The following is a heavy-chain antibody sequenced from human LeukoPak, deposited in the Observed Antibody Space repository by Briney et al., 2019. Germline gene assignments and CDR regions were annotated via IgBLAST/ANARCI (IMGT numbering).Heavy chain of an antibody. J-gene: IGHJ6*03. CDR2: IIPIFGTA. CDR3: ASSYYYDSSGSYYYYMDV. V-gene: IGHV1-69*06. CDR1: GGTFSSYA. Sequence: SVKVSCKASGGTFSSYAISWVRQAPGQGLEWMGGIIPIFGTANYAQKFQGRVTITADKSTSTAYMELSSLRSEDTAVYYCASSYYYDSSGSYYYYMDVWGKGTTVTISS. D-gene: IGHD3-22*01.